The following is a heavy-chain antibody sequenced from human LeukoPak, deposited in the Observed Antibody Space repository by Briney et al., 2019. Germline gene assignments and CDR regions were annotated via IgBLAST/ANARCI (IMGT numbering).Heavy chain of an antibody. D-gene: IGHD3-10*01. CDR3: ARDRVVRGVIAPLDY. V-gene: IGHV3-30-3*01. Sequence: PGRSLRLSCAASGFTFSSYAMHWVRQAPGKGLEWVAVISYDGSNKYYADSVKGRFTISRGNSKNTLYLQMNSLRAEDTAVYCCARDRVVRGVIAPLDYWGQGTLVTVSS. J-gene: IGHJ4*02. CDR2: ISYDGSNK. CDR1: GFTFSSYA.